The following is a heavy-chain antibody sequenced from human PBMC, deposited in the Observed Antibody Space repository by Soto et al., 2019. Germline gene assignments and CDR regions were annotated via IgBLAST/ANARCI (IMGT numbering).Heavy chain of an antibody. CDR1: GFTFSTYA. V-gene: IGHV3-23*01. J-gene: IGHJ4*02. D-gene: IGHD6-19*01. CDR3: AKDLFGGVAGAYYFAY. CDR2: ISGSGGST. Sequence: PGGSLRLSCAASGFTFSTYAMNWVRQAPGKGLEWVSAISGSGGSTYYADSVKGRFTISRDNSKNTLYLQMNSPRAEDTAVYYCAKDLFGGVAGAYYFAYWGQGTLVTVSS.